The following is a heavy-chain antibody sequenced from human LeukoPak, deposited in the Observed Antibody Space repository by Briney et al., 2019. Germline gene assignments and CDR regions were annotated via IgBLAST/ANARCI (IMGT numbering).Heavy chain of an antibody. CDR2: IYSGGST. Sequence: GGSLRLSCAASGFAFSGYSMNWVRQAPGKGLEWVSVIYSGGSTYYADSVKGRFTISRDNSKNTLYLQMNSLRAEDTAVYYCARESGSYGWFDPWGQGTLVTVSS. CDR3: ARESGSYGWFDP. J-gene: IGHJ5*02. CDR1: GFAFSGYS. V-gene: IGHV3-53*01. D-gene: IGHD1-26*01.